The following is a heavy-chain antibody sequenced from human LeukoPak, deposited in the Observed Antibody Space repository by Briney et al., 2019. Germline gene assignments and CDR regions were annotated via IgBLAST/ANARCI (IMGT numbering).Heavy chain of an antibody. CDR3: ARSRTTVTKDALDY. CDR1: GFTFSSYN. Sequence: PGGSLRLSCAASGFTFSSYNMNWVRQAPGKGLEWVSSISSSSTYLYYADSVKGRFTISRDNAKNSLYLQMNSLRAEDTAVYFCARSRTTVTKDALDYWGQGTLVTVSS. CDR2: ISSSSTYL. J-gene: IGHJ4*02. D-gene: IGHD4-17*01. V-gene: IGHV3-21*01.